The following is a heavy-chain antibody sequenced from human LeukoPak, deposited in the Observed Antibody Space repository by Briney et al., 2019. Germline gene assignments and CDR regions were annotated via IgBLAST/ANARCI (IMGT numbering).Heavy chain of an antibody. Sequence: SETLSLTCAVSGVSFSGYYWSWIRQPPGKGLDWVGEINHSGSTNYNPSLKSRVTISVDTSKNQFSLKLSSVTAADTAVYYCARGGSVARSSSWYYWGQGTLVTVSS. CDR2: INHSGST. D-gene: IGHD6-13*01. CDR1: GVSFSGYY. CDR3: ARGGSVARSSSWYY. V-gene: IGHV4-34*01. J-gene: IGHJ4*02.